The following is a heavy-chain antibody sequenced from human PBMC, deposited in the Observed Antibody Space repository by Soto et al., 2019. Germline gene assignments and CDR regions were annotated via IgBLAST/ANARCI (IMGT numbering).Heavy chain of an antibody. V-gene: IGHV3-33*01. CDR3: ARDNVASTNYFWFDP. Sequence: QTWGSLRLSCAASGFTFISYGMHFFGLTPFKWLEWVALVWNDGTNPYYADSVQGRFTISRDNSKNTLYLQMNRLSAEDTAVYYCARDNVASTNYFWFDPRGQGTLVTVSS. CDR2: VWNDGTNP. J-gene: IGHJ5*02. CDR1: GFTFISYG. D-gene: IGHD1-7*01.